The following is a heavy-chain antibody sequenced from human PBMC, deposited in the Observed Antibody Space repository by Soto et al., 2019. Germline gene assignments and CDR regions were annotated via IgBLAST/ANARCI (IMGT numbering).Heavy chain of an antibody. V-gene: IGHV4-59*12. J-gene: IGHJ4*02. CDR1: GGSISSYY. D-gene: IGHD2-8*02. CDR2: IYYSGST. Sequence: SETLSLTCTVSGGSISSYYWSWIRQPPGKGLEWIGYIYYSGSTNYNPSLKSRVTISVDTSKNQFSLKLTSVTAADTAVYYCARDKITGLFDYWSQGTLVTVSS. CDR3: ARDKITGLFDY.